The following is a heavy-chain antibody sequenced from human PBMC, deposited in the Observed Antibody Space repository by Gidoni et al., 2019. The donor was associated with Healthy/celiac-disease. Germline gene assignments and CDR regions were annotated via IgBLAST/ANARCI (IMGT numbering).Heavy chain of an antibody. V-gene: IGHV3-30*04. D-gene: IGHD4-17*01. CDR1: GFTFSSYA. CDR2: MSYGRSNK. J-gene: IGHJ4*02. CDR3: ARAAPHDYGDYRGYYFDF. Sequence: QVQLVESGGGVVQPGRSLRLSCAASGFTFSSYAMHWVRQAPGKGLEWVAFMSYGRSNKYYADSVQGRFTISRDSSKNTLYLQMNSLRAEDTAVYYCARAAPHDYGDYRGYYFDFWGQGTLVTVFS.